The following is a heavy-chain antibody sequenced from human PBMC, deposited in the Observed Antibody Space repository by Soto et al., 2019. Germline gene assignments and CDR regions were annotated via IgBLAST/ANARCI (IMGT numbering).Heavy chain of an antibody. CDR3: ARGSGGHNYYYGMDV. D-gene: IGHD2-15*01. V-gene: IGHV3-7*03. Sequence: LRLSCTASGFTFSTYWMSWVRQAPGMGLEWVANIGEDGSEKYYVDSVRGRFTISRDNAKNSLYLQMNSLRADDTAVYYCARGSGGHNYYYGMDVWGQGTTVTVSS. CDR1: GFTFSTYW. CDR2: IGEDGSEK. J-gene: IGHJ6*02.